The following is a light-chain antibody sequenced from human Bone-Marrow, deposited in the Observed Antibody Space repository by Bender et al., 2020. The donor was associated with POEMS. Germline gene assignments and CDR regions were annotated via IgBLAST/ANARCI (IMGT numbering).Light chain of an antibody. Sequence: QSVLTQPPSASRTPGQRVTISCSWSSSNIGGNAVNCVQQLPGTAPQLLLYGNDQRPSGVPDRFSGSKSGTSASLAISGLQSEDEADYFCSAWDGILNGWVFGGGTELTVL. CDR3: SAWDGILNGWV. J-gene: IGLJ3*02. CDR1: SSNIGGNA. CDR2: GND. V-gene: IGLV1-44*01.